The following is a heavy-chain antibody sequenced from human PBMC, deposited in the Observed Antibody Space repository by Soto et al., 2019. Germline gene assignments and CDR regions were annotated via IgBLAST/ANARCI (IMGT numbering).Heavy chain of an antibody. V-gene: IGHV5-10-1*01. CDR3: ARAIVVVPAAEEYYYYGMDV. D-gene: IGHD2-2*01. Sequence: PWESLKISCKGSGYSFTSYWISWVRQMPGKGLEWMGRIDPSDSYTNYSPSFQGHVTISADKSISTAYLQWSSLKASDTAMYYCARAIVVVPAAEEYYYYGMDVWGQGTTVTVSS. CDR1: GYSFTSYW. CDR2: IDPSDSYT. J-gene: IGHJ6*02.